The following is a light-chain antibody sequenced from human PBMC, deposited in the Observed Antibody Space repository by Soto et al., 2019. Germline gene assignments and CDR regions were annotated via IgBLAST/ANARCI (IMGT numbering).Light chain of an antibody. J-gene: IGKJ4*01. CDR3: QQRSNWPPALT. CDR2: DAS. CDR1: LSVSSY. Sequence: EIVLTQSPATLSLSPGARATLSCRASLSVSSYLAWYQQKPGQAPRLLIYDASNRATGIPARFSGSGSGTDFTLTISSLEPEDFAVYYCQQRSNWPPALTFGGGTKVEIK. V-gene: IGKV3-11*01.